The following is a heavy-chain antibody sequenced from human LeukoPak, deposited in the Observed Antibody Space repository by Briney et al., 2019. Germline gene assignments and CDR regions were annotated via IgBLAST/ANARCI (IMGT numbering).Heavy chain of an antibody. CDR2: ISGSGGST. CDR1: GFTFSSYA. J-gene: IGHJ4*02. CDR3: AKDIVVVVAATGLFDY. D-gene: IGHD2-15*01. V-gene: IGHV3-23*01. Sequence: GGSLRLSCAASGFTFSSYAMSWVRQAPGKGLEWVSAISGSGGSTYYADSVKGRFTISRDNSKNTLYLQMNSLRAEDTAVYYCAKDIVVVVAATGLFDYWGQGTLVTVSS.